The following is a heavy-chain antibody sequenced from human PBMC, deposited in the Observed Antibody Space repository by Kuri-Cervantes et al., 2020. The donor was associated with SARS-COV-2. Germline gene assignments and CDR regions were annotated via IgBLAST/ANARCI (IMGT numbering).Heavy chain of an antibody. D-gene: IGHD1-26*01. CDR2: ISYDGSNK. V-gene: IGHV3-30*04. Sequence: GGSLRLSCAASGFTFSSYAMHWVRQAPGKGLEWVAVISYDGSNKYYADSVKGRFTISRDNSKNTLYLQMNSLRAEDTAVYYCASELLWYFDLWGRGTRVNVSS. J-gene: IGHJ2*01. CDR1: GFTFSSYA. CDR3: ASELLWYFDL.